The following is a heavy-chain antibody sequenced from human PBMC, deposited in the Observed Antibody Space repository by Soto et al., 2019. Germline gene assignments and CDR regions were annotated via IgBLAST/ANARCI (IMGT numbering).Heavy chain of an antibody. CDR2: ISSSSSYI. CDR1: GFTFSSYT. J-gene: IGHJ4*02. V-gene: IGHV3-21*01. CDR3: ARGYGSGDY. Sequence: EVQLVESGGGLVKPGGSLRLSCAASGFTFSSYTMNWVRQAPGKGLEWVSSISSSSSYIYYADSVRGRFTISRDKAKNSRYLQMNSIRADEAAVYYRARGYGSGDYWGQGTLVNVSS. D-gene: IGHD6-19*01.